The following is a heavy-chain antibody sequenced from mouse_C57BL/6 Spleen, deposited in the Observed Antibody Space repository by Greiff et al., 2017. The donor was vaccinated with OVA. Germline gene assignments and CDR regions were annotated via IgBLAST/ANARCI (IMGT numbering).Heavy chain of an antibody. Sequence: QVQLQQPGAELVRPGTSVKLSCKASGYTFTSYWMHWVKQRPGQGLEWIGVIDPSDSYTNYNQKFKGKATLTVDTSSSTAYMQLSSLTSEDSAVYYCARQLRLFDYWGQGTTLTVSS. CDR1: GYTFTSYW. D-gene: IGHD3-2*02. CDR2: IDPSDSYT. V-gene: IGHV1-59*01. CDR3: ARQLRLFDY. J-gene: IGHJ2*01.